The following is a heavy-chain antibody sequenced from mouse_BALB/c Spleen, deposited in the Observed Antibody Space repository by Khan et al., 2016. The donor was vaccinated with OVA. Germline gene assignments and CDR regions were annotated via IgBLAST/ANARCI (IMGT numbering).Heavy chain of an antibody. CDR2: INPGSGNS. CDR3: AREWGAWFAY. CDR1: GYTFTDYY. J-gene: IGHJ3*01. V-gene: IGHV1-77*01. Sequence: QIQLVQSGAELARPGASVKLSCKASGYTFTDYYIDWVKQRTGQGLEWIGEINPGSGNSYYNEKFKGKATLTADTSSNTAFVQLSSLTSDDSAVYFCAREWGAWFAYWGQGTLVTVSA.